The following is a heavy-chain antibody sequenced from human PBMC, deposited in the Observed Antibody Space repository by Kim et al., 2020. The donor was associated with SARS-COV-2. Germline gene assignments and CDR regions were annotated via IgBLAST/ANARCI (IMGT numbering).Heavy chain of an antibody. CDR3: AKDRGGSGWPVFDF. D-gene: IGHD6-19*01. J-gene: IGHJ4*02. CDR2: IHPRAETT. CDR1: GFTISNNA. V-gene: IGHV3-23*01. Sequence: GGSLRLSCAVSGFTISNNAMSWVRQAPGRGLEWVSTIHPRAETTYYTDSVNGRFTIYRDNSNRTLYLQLNGLRADDTAVYYCAKDRGGSGWPVFDFWGQG.